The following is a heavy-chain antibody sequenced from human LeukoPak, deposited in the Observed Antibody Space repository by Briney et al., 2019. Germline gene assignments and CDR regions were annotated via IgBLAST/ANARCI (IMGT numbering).Heavy chain of an antibody. J-gene: IGHJ3*02. V-gene: IGHV3-20*04. CDR1: GFTFSDYG. Sequence: TGGSLRLSCAASGFTFSDYGMSWVRQAPGKGLEWVSGINSSGGSKYYADSVKGRFTISRDNAKNSLYLQMNSLRAEDTALYYCARDDGYCSGGSCYDALDIWGQETMVTVSS. CDR2: INSSGGSK. CDR3: ARDDGYCSGGSCYDALDI. D-gene: IGHD2-15*01.